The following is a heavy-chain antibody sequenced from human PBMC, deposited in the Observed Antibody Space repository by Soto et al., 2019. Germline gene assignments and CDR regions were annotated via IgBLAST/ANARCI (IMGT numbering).Heavy chain of an antibody. V-gene: IGHV3-23*01. D-gene: IGHD3-22*01. J-gene: IGHJ4*02. Sequence: GGSLRLSCPASGFTFKSYAVSRVRQAPGKGLEWVSVITGSGDSTYYSASVKGRFTISRVNHNKTLNLQMNILRAEETVVYYCAKSTRIRHHYDSTGSLLCFAYGGQGTLVTVSS. CDR2: ITGSGDST. CDR1: GFTFKSYA. CDR3: AKSTRIRHHYDSTGSLLCFAY.